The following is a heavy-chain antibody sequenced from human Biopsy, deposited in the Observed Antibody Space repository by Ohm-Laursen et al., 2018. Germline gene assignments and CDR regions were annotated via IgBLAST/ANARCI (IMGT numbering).Heavy chain of an antibody. CDR3: AKNLAVSSYALDI. J-gene: IGHJ3*02. Sequence: GTLSLTCAVHGGSLSGYYWNWIRQSPGKGLEWIGEINHRGFTSNNPSLKSRVTISVDTSKNQFSLKLGSVTAADTAVYYCAKNLAVSSYALDIWGQGTMVTVSS. CDR2: INHRGFT. D-gene: IGHD2/OR15-2a*01. CDR1: GGSLSGYY. V-gene: IGHV4-34*01.